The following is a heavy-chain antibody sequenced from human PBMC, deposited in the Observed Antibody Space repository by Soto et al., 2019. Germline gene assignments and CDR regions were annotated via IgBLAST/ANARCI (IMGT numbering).Heavy chain of an antibody. CDR3: ATAKRCTASLISA. Sequence: QVQLVQSGAELRKPGASVKVSCKASGYPFNDNHIHWVRQAPGQGLEWMGWLNPYSGATTYGANYKGRINLTRDTSLSTSYMELIGLRSDDTAVYYCATAKRCTASLISAWGQGTLVTVSS. D-gene: IGHD3-16*01. CDR2: LNPYSGAT. J-gene: IGHJ5*01. CDR1: GYPFNDNH. V-gene: IGHV1-2*02.